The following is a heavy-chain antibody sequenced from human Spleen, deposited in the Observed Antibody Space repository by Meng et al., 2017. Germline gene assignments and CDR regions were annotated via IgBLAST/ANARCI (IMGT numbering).Heavy chain of an antibody. CDR2: IYYSGST. V-gene: IGHV4-59*01. CDR3: ARDRRGGSHISRYYYYGMDV. D-gene: IGHD3-3*02. CDR1: GGPISSYY. J-gene: IGHJ6*02. Sequence: ESLKISCTVSGGPISSYYWSWIRQPPGKGLEWIGYIYYSGSTNYNPSLKSRVTISVDTSKNQFSLKLSSVTAADTAVYYCARDRRGGSHISRYYYYGMDVWGQGTTVTVSS.